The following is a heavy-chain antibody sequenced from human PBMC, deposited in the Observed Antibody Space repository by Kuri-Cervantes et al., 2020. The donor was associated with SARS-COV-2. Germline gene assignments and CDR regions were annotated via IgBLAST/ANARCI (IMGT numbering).Heavy chain of an antibody. CDR3: AKDGGPGYGDYVYFDY. CDR2: ISGSGGST. J-gene: IGHJ4*02. CDR1: GGSISSSSYY. V-gene: IGHV3-23*01. D-gene: IGHD4-17*01. Sequence: GGSLRLSCTVSGGSISSSSYYWGWIRQPPGKGLEWVSAISGSGGSTYYADSVKGRFTISRDNSKNTLYLQMNSLRAEDTAVYYCAKDGGPGYGDYVYFDYWGQGTLVTVS.